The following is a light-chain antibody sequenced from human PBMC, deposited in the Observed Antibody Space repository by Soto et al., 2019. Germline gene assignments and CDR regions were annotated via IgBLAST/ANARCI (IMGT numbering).Light chain of an antibody. J-gene: IGKJ1*01. Sequence: DVQMSQSPSSLSASVGDRVTITCRASQRISTYLHWFQQKPWKAPKLLIYAASNLQSRVPSRFSGSGSGTDFALTISSLQPEDFATYYCQQSYSTLRTFGQGNKVQIK. CDR3: QQSYSTLRT. CDR2: AAS. V-gene: IGKV1-39*01. CDR1: QRISTY.